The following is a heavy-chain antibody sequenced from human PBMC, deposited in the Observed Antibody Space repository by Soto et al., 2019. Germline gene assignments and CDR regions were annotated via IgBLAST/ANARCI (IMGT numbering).Heavy chain of an antibody. Sequence: VQLVESGGGVVQPGRSLRLSCAASGFTFSGYAIHWVRQAPGKGLEWVAVVSHDGRNTHYADSVKGRFTISRDSSKNTVSLEMTSLRAEDTAVYYCAKGGRQWLVTSDFNYWGQGALVTVSS. J-gene: IGHJ4*02. V-gene: IGHV3-30*18. CDR2: VSHDGRNT. D-gene: IGHD6-19*01. CDR1: GFTFSGYA. CDR3: AKGGRQWLVTSDFNY.